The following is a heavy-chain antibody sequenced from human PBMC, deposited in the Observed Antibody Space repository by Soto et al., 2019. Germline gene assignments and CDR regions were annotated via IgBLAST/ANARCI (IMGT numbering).Heavy chain of an antibody. V-gene: IGHV1-69*13. CDR2: IIPIFGTA. D-gene: IGHD3-10*01. J-gene: IGHJ6*02. CDR1: GYRFTGYG. CDR3: ARNPMVRGVPSYNYYGMDV. Sequence: GASVKVSCKASGYRFTGYGLHWVRQAPGQGLEWMGGIIPIFGTANYAQKFQGRVTITADESTSTAYMELSSLRSEDTAVYYCARNPMVRGVPSYNYYGMDVWGQGTTVTVSS.